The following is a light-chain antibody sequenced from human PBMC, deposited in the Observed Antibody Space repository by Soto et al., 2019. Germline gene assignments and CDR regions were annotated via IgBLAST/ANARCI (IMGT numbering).Light chain of an antibody. CDR3: QHYGSSLSIT. V-gene: IGKV3-20*01. J-gene: IGKJ5*01. CDR1: QSVSSNY. Sequence: ESVLTQSPGTLSLSPGERATLSCRASQSVSSNYLAWYQHKPGQAPRLLIYGASSRATGIPDRFSGSGSGRDFILTIRRLEPEDFAVYYCQHYGSSLSITFGQGTRLEIK. CDR2: GAS.